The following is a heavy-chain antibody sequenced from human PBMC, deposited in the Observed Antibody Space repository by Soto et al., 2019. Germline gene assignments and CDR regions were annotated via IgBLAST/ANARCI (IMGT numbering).Heavy chain of an antibody. CDR3: ARDDCSGGSCYLDY. CDR1: GGSISSGDYY. D-gene: IGHD2-15*01. V-gene: IGHV4-30-4*01. J-gene: IGHJ4*02. CDR2: IYYSGST. Sequence: PSETLSLTCTVSGGSISSGDYYWSWIRQPPGKGLEWIGYIYYSGSTYYNPSLKSRVTISVDTSKNQFSLKLSSVTAADTAVYYCARDDCSGGSCYLDYWGQGTLVTVSS.